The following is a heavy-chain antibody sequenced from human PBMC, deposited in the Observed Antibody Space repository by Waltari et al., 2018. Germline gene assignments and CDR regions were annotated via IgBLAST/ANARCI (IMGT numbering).Heavy chain of an antibody. CDR3: VQGIGDS. V-gene: IGHV3-74*03. Sequence: VQLVESGGGFTQPGRSLRLSCSASGFDFSNYWMHWVRQVPGRGLVWVSRINSDGTMTTYADSVKGRFTISRDNARKMLYLQMNSLRREDTAIYYCVQGIGDSWGQGTLVTVSS. D-gene: IGHD3-10*01. CDR1: GFDFSNYW. J-gene: IGHJ4*02. CDR2: INSDGTMT.